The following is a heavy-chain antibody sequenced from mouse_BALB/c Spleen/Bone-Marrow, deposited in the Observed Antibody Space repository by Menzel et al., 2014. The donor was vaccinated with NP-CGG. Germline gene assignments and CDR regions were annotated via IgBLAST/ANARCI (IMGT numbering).Heavy chain of an antibody. CDR3: ARGGEFITSAFDY. CDR2: IWAGGST. D-gene: IGHD1-2*01. V-gene: IGHV2-9*02. J-gene: IGHJ2*01. Sequence: QVQLKESGPGLVAPSQSLSITCTVSGFSLTSSGVHWVRQPPGKGLEWLGVIWAGGSTNYNSALMSRLSISKDNSKSQVVLKMNSLQTDDTAMYYCARGGEFITSAFDYWGQGTTLTVSS. CDR1: GFSLTSSG.